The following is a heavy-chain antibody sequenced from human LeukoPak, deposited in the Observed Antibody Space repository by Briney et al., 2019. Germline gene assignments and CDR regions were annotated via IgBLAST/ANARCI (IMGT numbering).Heavy chain of an antibody. CDR2: INWNGGST. J-gene: IGHJ6*03. Sequence: GGSLRLSCAASGFTFDDYGMSWVRQAPGKGLEWVSGINWNGGSTGYADSVKGRFTISRDNAKNSLYLQMNSLRAEDTALYYCARRGSSGYWYYYYYYMDVWGKGTTVTVSS. CDR3: ARRGSSGYWYYYYYYMDV. CDR1: GFTFDDYG. V-gene: IGHV3-20*04. D-gene: IGHD3-22*01.